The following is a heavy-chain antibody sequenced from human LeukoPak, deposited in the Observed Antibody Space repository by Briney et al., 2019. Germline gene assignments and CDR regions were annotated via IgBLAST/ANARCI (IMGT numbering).Heavy chain of an antibody. CDR2: INHSGST. CDR3: ACGYSYGFDY. V-gene: IGHV4-34*01. D-gene: IGHD5-18*01. CDR1: GGSFSGYY. Sequence: PSETLSLTCAVYGGSFSGYYWSWIRQPPGKGLEWIGEINHSGSTNYNPSLKSPVTISVDTSKNQFSLKLSSETAADTAVYYCACGYSYGFDYWGQGTLVTVSS. J-gene: IGHJ4*02.